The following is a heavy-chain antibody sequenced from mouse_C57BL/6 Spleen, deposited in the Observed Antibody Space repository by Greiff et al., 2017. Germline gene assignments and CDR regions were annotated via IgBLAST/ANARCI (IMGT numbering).Heavy chain of an antibody. CDR1: GYAFSSSW. Sequence: QVQLQQSGPELVKPGASVKISCKASGYAFSSSWMNWVKQRPGKGLEWIGRIYPGDGDTNYNGKFKGKATLTADTSSSTAYMQLSSLTSEDSAVYFCAPYYDGPSWFAYWGQGTLVTVSA. D-gene: IGHD1-1*01. CDR3: APYYDGPSWFAY. CDR2: IYPGDGDT. V-gene: IGHV1-82*01. J-gene: IGHJ3*01.